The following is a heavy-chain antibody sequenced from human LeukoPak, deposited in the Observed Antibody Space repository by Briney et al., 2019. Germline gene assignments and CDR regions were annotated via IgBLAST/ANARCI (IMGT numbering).Heavy chain of an antibody. CDR1: GFTFSNYG. J-gene: IGHJ5*02. V-gene: IGHV3-7*05. CDR2: IKQDGSEK. CDR3: ARGHVWFDP. Sequence: PGGSLRLSCAASGFTFSNYGMTWVRQAPGTGLEWVANIKQDGSEKYYADSVKGRFTISRDNAKNSLYLQMNSLRGEDMAVYYCARGHVWFDPWGQGTLVTVSS.